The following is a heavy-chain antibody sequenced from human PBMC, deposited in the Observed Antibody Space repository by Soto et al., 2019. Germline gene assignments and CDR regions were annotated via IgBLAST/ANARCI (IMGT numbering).Heavy chain of an antibody. D-gene: IGHD3-3*01. CDR3: ARDLVITIFGVVIIGQSHYGMDV. CDR2: ISSSSSTI. Sequence: GGPLRHSCEAPGFTFSRYSMIGVGQSPGKGLAWVSCISSSSSTIYYADSVKGQFTISRDNAKNSLYLQMNSLRDEDTAVYYCARDLVITIFGVVIIGQSHYGMDVWGQGTTVTVSS. CDR1: GFTFSRYS. V-gene: IGHV3-48*02. J-gene: IGHJ6*02.